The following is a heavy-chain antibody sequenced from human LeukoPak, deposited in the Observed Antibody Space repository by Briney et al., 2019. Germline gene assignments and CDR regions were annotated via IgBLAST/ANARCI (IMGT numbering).Heavy chain of an antibody. CDR3: AKGDLTVVIIY. J-gene: IGHJ4*02. CDR2: MSAGDAST. CDR1: GFTFSTYA. D-gene: IGHD4-23*01. Sequence: GGSLRLSCAASGFTFSTYAMSWVRQPPGKGLEWVSTMSAGDASTYYADSVQGRFTISRDNSKNTLSLQMNSLRAEDTAVYYCAKGDLTVVIIYWGQGTLATVSS. V-gene: IGHV3-23*01.